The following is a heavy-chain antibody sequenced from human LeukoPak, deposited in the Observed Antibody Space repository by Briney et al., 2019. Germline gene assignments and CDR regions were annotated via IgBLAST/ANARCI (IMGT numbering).Heavy chain of an antibody. J-gene: IGHJ4*02. Sequence: PSEPLSLTCNLSGRFISRSSFYCGWVRQPRGKGLEWFGTIYYSGITYYSPSLKSRVTMSVDTSKKQFSLKLSSVTAADTAVYYCARTGSTYSYGYLADWGQGSLVTVSS. CDR2: IYYSGIT. D-gene: IGHD5-18*01. CDR1: GRFISRSSFY. CDR3: ARTGSTYSYGYLAD. V-gene: IGHV4-39*01.